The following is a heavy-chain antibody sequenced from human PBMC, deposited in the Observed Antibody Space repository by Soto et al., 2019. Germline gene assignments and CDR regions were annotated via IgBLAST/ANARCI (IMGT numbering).Heavy chain of an antibody. J-gene: IGHJ5*02. CDR2: IKHDGSEK. CDR3: PRGGSDVDA. Sequence: EVQLVESGGGLVQPGGSLRLSCAASGFTFSGYWMTWVRQAPGKGLEWVGNIKHDGSEKNYVDSVKGRFTFSRDNAKNSLYLQMNSLRVQDTAMYYCPRGGSDVDAWGQGNLVNLSS. D-gene: IGHD3-10*01. CDR1: GFTFSGYW. V-gene: IGHV3-7*05.